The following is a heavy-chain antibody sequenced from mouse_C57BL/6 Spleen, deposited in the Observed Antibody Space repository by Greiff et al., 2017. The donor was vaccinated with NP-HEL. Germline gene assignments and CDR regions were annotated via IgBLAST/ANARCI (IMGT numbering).Heavy chain of an antibody. CDR1: GYTFTSYG. CDR3: ARSGQLRLYYFDY. D-gene: IGHD3-2*02. V-gene: IGHV1-81*01. Sequence: VQLQESGAELARPGASVKLSCKASGYTFTSYGISWVKQRTGQGLEWIGEIYPRSGNTYYNEKFKGKATLTADKSSSTAYMELRSLTSEDSAVYFCARSGQLRLYYFDYWGQGTTLTVSS. J-gene: IGHJ2*01. CDR2: IYPRSGNT.